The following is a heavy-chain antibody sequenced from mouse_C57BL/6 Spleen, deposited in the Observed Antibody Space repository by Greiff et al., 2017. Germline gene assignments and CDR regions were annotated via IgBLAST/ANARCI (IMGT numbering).Heavy chain of an antibody. CDR3: ARRDYDPFAY. J-gene: IGHJ3*01. V-gene: IGHV1-69*01. D-gene: IGHD2-4*01. Sequence: QVQLQQPGAELVMPGASVKLSCKASGYTFTSYWMHWVKQRPGQGLEWIGEIDPSDSYTNYNQKFKGKSTLTADKSSSTAYMQLSSLTSEDSAVYFCARRDYDPFAYWGQGTLVTVAA. CDR2: IDPSDSYT. CDR1: GYTFTSYW.